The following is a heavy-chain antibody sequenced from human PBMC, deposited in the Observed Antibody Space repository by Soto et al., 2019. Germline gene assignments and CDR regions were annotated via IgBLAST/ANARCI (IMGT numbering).Heavy chain of an antibody. CDR2: ISGSGDNT. D-gene: IGHD4-17*01. Sequence: GSLRLSGAASGFTFSHYAMSWVRQAPGKGLEWVSTISGSGDNTDYVDSVKGRFTISRDNSKNTLYLQMNSLRAEDTAVYYCAKDPLTVTPYFDYWGQGTLVTVSS. V-gene: IGHV3-23*01. J-gene: IGHJ4*02. CDR3: AKDPLTVTPYFDY. CDR1: GFTFSHYA.